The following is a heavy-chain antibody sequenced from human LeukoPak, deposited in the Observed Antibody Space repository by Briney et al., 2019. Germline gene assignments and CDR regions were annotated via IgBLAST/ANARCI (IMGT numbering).Heavy chain of an antibody. CDR3: ARNYGDEVNFGY. Sequence: GGSLRLSCAASGFTFSSYAMHWVRQAPGKGLEWVAVISYDGSNKYYADSVKGRFTISRDNSKNTLYLQMNSLRAEDTAVYYCARNYGDEVNFGYWGQGTLVTVSS. CDR2: ISYDGSNK. D-gene: IGHD4-17*01. V-gene: IGHV3-30*04. J-gene: IGHJ4*02. CDR1: GFTFSSYA.